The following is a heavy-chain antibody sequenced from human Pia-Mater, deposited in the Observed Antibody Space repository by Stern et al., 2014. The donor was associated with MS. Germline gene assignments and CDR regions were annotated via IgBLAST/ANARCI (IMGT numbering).Heavy chain of an antibody. D-gene: IGHD5-24*01. V-gene: IGHV3-48*02. CDR2: VSNTGTAI. CDR1: GFNLRDYS. CDR3: VRTWRENTFDS. J-gene: IGHJ4*02. Sequence: EDQLVESGGDLGQPGGSLRLSCAASGFNLRDYSMSWVRQAPGKGLAWVSFVSNTGTAIYYADSVKGRFTISRDMASNSLYLQMNSLRDEDTAVYYCVRTWRENTFDSWGQGILVTVSS.